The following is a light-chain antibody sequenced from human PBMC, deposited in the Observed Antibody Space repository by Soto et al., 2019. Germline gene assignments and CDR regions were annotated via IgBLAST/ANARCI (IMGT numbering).Light chain of an antibody. V-gene: IGKV4-1*01. CDR3: QQYFSTPLT. CDR2: WAS. J-gene: IGKJ4*01. Sequence: DIVMTQSPDSLAVSLGERATINCTSSQSVLYSSNNKNYLGWYQQKAGQPPRLLIHWASTRESGVPDRFSGSGSGTDFTLSISSMQAEDVAVYYCQQYFSTPLTFGGGTKVEIK. CDR1: QSVLYSSNNKNY.